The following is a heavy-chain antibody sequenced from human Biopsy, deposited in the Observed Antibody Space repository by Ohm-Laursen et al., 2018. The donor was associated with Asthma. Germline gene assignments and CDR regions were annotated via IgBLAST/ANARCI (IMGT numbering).Heavy chain of an antibody. V-gene: IGHV1-18*01. CDR2: LSVYNGNT. J-gene: IGHJ6*02. D-gene: IGHD3-10*01. CDR1: GYTFNSAG. Sequence: ASVKVSCKASGYTFNSAGITWVRPAPGQGLEWMGWLSVYNGNTKVAQKLQDRVTMITDTSTSTAYMELRSMRSDDTAVYFCARAVDYSHYYGIDVWGQGTTVAVS. CDR3: ARAVDYSHYYGIDV.